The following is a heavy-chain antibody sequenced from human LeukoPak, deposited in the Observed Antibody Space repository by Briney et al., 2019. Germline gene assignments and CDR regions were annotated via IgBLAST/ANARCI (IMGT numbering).Heavy chain of an antibody. J-gene: IGHJ2*01. CDR2: ISGSGDST. D-gene: IGHD5-24*01. CDR3: AKDVRDGYRGWYFDL. Sequence: PGGSLRLSCAASGFTFSIYAMSWVRQAPGKGLEWVSAISGSGDSTYYADSVKGRFTISRDNSKNTLYLQMNSLRAEDTAVYYCAKDVRDGYRGWYFDLWGRGTLVTVSS. V-gene: IGHV3-23*01. CDR1: GFTFSIYA.